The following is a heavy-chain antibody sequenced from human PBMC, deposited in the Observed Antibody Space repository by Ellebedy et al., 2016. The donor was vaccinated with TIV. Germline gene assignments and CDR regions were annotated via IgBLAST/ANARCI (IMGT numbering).Heavy chain of an antibody. Sequence: GESLKIPCASSGFTFNNYDMHWVRQAPGKGLEWVAVISHDGTTKYYTDSVKGRFTISRDNSKNTLYLQMNGLRSEETTVYYRAKGWATYPFWGERSFDYWGQGTLVTVSS. CDR2: ISHDGTTK. CDR1: GFTFNNYD. J-gene: IGHJ4*02. V-gene: IGHV3-30*18. D-gene: IGHD7-27*01. CDR3: AKGWATYPFWGERSFDY.